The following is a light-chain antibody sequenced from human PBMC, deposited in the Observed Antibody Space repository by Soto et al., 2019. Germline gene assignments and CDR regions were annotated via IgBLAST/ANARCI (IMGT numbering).Light chain of an antibody. J-gene: IGKJ1*01. CDR3: QEGNSPWM. CDR2: KAS. CDR1: QSISSW. Sequence: DIQMTQSPSTLSASVGDRVTITCRASQSISSWLAWYQQKPGKAPKLLIYKASSLESGVPSRFRGSGSGTEYTLPNSSAKRADLAAHYCQEGNSPWMLGHRTKV. V-gene: IGKV1-5*03.